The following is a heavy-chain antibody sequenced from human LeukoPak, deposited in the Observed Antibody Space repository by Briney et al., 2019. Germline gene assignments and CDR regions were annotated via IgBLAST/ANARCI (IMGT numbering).Heavy chain of an antibody. D-gene: IGHD6-13*01. V-gene: IGHV4-34*01. Sequence: SETLSLTCAVYGGSFSGYYWSWIRQPPGKGLEWIGEINHSGSTNYNPSLKSRVTISVDTSKNQFSLKLSSVTAADTAVYYCARGRQEYSSSWYEDYFDYWGQGTLVTVSS. CDR3: ARGRQEYSSSWYEDYFDY. CDR2: INHSGST. J-gene: IGHJ4*02. CDR1: GGSFSGYY.